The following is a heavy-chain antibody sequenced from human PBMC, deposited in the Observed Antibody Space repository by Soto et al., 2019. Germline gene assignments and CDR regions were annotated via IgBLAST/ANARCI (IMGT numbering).Heavy chain of an antibody. CDR2: INFSGIT. Sequence: QVQLQESGPGLVKPSQTLSLTCTVPPGSINSDNYYWSWIRQHPGKGLEWIGYINFSGITYYNPSLKSRITVTVDTSGNYFSLKLRSVTAADTAVYYCARGGGYDRGGFPSPNFDYWGQGILVTVSS. J-gene: IGHJ4*02. D-gene: IGHD3-22*01. CDR3: ARGGGYDRGGFPSPNFDY. V-gene: IGHV4-31*03. CDR1: PGSINSDNYY.